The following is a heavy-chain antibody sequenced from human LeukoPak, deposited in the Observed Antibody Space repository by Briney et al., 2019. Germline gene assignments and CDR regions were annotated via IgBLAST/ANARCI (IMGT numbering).Heavy chain of an antibody. D-gene: IGHD3-22*01. CDR3: ARVTTYYYDSSGYPTRGMDA. CDR2: IYYSGST. J-gene: IGHJ6*02. CDR1: GGSISSYY. Sequence: TSETLSLTCTVSGGSISSYYWSWIRQPPGKGLEWIGYIYYSGSTNYNPSLKSRVTISVDTSKNQFSLKLSSVTAADTAVYYCARVTTYYYDSSGYPTRGMDAWGQGTTVTVSS. V-gene: IGHV4-59*08.